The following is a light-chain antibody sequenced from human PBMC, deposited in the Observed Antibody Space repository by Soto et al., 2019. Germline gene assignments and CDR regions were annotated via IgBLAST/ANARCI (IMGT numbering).Light chain of an antibody. Sequence: NQMNQFSSTPSASGGGRVTITCPASQSFYSLLAWYQQKPGKAPKLLIYKASSLESGVPSRFSGSGSGTEFTLTISSLQPDDFATYYRQQYNSYWTFGQGTKVEIK. V-gene: IGKV1-5*03. CDR2: KAS. J-gene: IGKJ1*01. CDR1: QSFYSL. CDR3: QQYNSYWT.